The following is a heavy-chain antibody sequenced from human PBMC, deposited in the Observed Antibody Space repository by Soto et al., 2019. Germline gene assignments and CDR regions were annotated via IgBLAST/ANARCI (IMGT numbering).Heavy chain of an antibody. J-gene: IGHJ4*02. CDR3: ARISPHSSGWAFDH. CDR1: GFSLSTSGMC. V-gene: IGHV2-70*20. D-gene: IGHD6-19*01. Sequence: XGPTRVNPTQTLTLTCTFSGFSLSTSGMCVSWVRQPPGKALEWLALIDWDDDKYYSTSLKTRLTISKDTSKNQVVLTMTNMDPVDTATYYCARISPHSSGWAFDHWGQGTLVTVSS. CDR2: IDWDDDK.